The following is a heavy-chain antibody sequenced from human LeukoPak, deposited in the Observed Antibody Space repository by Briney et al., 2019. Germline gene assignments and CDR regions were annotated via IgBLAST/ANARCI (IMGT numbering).Heavy chain of an antibody. CDR1: GITFSNYN. D-gene: IGHD1-1*01. CDR2: ITSSSSYT. V-gene: IGHV3-21*01. J-gene: IGHJ6*03. CDR3: ARDPYNGAYSEGYYYYYMDV. Sequence: GGSLRLSCAAPGITFSNYNMNWVRQAPGKGLEWISAITSSSSYTFYADSVKGRFTISRDNAQNSLYLQMNSLRVEDTAIYYCARDPYNGAYSEGYYYYYMDVWGKGTTVTVS.